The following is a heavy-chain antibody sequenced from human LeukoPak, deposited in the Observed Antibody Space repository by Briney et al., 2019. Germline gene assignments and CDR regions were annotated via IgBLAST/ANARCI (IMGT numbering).Heavy chain of an antibody. V-gene: IGHV3-11*01. Sequence: GGSLRLSCAVSGLTFSDYYMSWIRQAPGKGLEWVSYISSGGSTISHADSVKGRFTISRDNAENSLYLQMNSLRAEDTAVYYCARRAAAGRCLDYWGQGTLVTVSS. D-gene: IGHD6-13*01. CDR3: ARRAAAGRCLDY. CDR1: GLTFSDYY. CDR2: ISSGGSTI. J-gene: IGHJ4*02.